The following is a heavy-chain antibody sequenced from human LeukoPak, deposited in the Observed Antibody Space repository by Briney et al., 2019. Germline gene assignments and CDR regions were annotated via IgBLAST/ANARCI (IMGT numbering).Heavy chain of an antibody. Sequence: GALRLSCAASGFTFSSYAMSWVRQAPGKGLEWIGEINHSGSTNYNPSLKSRVTISVDTSKNQFSLKLSSVTAADTAVYYCARGPPRDYWSTRRPYYFDYWGQGTLVTVSS. D-gene: IGHD4-17*01. CDR3: ARGPPRDYWSTRRPYYFDY. V-gene: IGHV4-34*01. CDR2: INHSGST. CDR1: GFTFSSYA. J-gene: IGHJ4*02.